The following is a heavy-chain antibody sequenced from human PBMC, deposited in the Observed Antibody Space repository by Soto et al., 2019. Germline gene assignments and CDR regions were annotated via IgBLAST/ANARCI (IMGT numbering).Heavy chain of an antibody. J-gene: IGHJ6*02. CDR1: GFTFADYA. V-gene: IGHV3-9*01. CDR2: ISWSSGSI. D-gene: IGHD3-3*01. CDR3: AKDLGFGSGYYEDYYYGMDV. Sequence: GGSLRLSCAASGFTFADYAMHCVRQAPGKGLEWVSGISWSSGSIGYADSVKGRFTISRDNAKNSLYLQMNSLRAEDTALYYCAKDLGFGSGYYEDYYYGMDVWGQGT.